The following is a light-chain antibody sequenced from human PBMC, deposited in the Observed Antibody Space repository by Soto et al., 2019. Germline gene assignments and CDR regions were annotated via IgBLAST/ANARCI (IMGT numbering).Light chain of an antibody. CDR3: QHYSTRSGVT. V-gene: IGKV1-5*01. J-gene: IGKJ4*01. CDR1: QDISGW. Sequence: DIQMTQSPSTLSASVGDRVIITCRASQDISGWLAWYQQKPGKAPKLLVFDASSLEDGVPSRFSGSGSGTEFTLTVSNLQSDDFATYYCQHYSTRSGVTVGGGTKVDIK. CDR2: DAS.